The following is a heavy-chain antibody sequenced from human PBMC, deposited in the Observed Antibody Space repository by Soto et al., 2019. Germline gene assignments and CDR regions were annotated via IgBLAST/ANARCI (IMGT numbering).Heavy chain of an antibody. CDR2: INTGNGDT. CDR3: ARGNGSSWFDY. D-gene: IGHD6-13*01. J-gene: IGHJ4*02. Sequence: ASVKVSCKASGYSFTNHYIHWVRQAPAQRLEWVAWINTGNGDTKSSQNFQGRVTITRDTSASTAYMELSSLTFEDTAVYYCARGNGSSWFDYWGQGTLVTVSS. CDR1: GYSFTNHY. V-gene: IGHV1-3*04.